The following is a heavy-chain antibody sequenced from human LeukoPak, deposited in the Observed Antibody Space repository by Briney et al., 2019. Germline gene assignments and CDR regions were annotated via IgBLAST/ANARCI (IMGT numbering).Heavy chain of an antibody. Sequence: GSSVTVSFKASGDTFSSYAISWVRQAPGQGLEWMGRIIPIFGIANYAQKFQGRVTITADKSTSTAYMELSSLRSEDTAVYYCARDSGSYSTYYFDYWGQGTLATVSS. V-gene: IGHV1-69*04. CDR2: IIPIFGIA. J-gene: IGHJ4*02. D-gene: IGHD1-26*01. CDR3: ARDSGSYSTYYFDY. CDR1: GDTFSSYA.